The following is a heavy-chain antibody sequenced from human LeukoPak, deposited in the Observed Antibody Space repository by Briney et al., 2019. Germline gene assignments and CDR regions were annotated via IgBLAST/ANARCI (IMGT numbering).Heavy chain of an antibody. CDR1: GGSISGYY. D-gene: IGHD5-12*01. V-gene: IGHV4-59*08. J-gene: IGHJ4*02. Sequence: SETLSLTCTVSGGSISGYYWTWIRQPPGKGLEWIGYISYSGSTGPHPSLKSRVTISLDMSKSQFTLKLTSVAAADTAVYYCVRGYSGYPYYLDYWGQGTLFTVSS. CDR3: VRGYSGYPYYLDY. CDR2: ISYSGST.